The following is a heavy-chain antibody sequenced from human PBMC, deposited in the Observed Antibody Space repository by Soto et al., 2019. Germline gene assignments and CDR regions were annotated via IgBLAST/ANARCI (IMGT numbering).Heavy chain of an antibody. D-gene: IGHD3-3*01. Sequence: SETLSLTCAVYGGSFSGYYWSWIRQPPGKGLEWIGEINHSGSTSYNPSLKSRVTISVDTSKNQFSLKLSSVTAADTAVYYCARGSDFWSGYYGYYYYGMDVWGQGTTVTVSS. CDR2: INHSGST. V-gene: IGHV4-34*01. CDR3: ARGSDFWSGYYGYYYYGMDV. CDR1: GGSFSGYY. J-gene: IGHJ6*02.